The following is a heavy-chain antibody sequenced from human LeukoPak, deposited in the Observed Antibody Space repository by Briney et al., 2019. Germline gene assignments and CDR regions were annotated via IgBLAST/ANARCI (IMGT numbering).Heavy chain of an antibody. CDR1: GFTFSSYG. V-gene: IGHV3-30*18. J-gene: IGHJ3*02. CDR3: AKPTYYYDSSGHDAFDI. D-gene: IGHD3-22*01. CDR2: ISYDGSNK. Sequence: GRSLRLSCAASGFTFSSYGMHWVRQAPGKGLEWVAVISYDGSNKYYADSVKGRFTISRDNSKNTLYLQMNSLRAEDTAVYYCAKPTYYYDSSGHDAFDIWGQGTMVTVSS.